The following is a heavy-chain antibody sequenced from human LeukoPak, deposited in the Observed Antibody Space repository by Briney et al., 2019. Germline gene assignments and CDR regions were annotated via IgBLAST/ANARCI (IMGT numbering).Heavy chain of an antibody. D-gene: IGHD3-16*02. CDR3: ARLHGSGVYDYVWGSYRYFWFDP. Sequence: SETLSLTCTVSGGSISRSFYYWGWIRQSPGKGLEWIGSIYYSDSGKMYYNPSLKSRVTMSADTSKNQFSLRVSSVTAADTAVYHCARLHGSGVYDYVWGSYRYFWFDPWGQGTLVTVSS. CDR1: GGSISRSFYY. V-gene: IGHV4-39*01. J-gene: IGHJ5*02. CDR2: IYYSDSGKM.